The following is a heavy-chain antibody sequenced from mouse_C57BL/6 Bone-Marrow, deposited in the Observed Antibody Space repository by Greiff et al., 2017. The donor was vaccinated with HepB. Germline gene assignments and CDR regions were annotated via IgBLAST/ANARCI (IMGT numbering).Heavy chain of an antibody. CDR2: IRSKSNNYAT. D-gene: IGHD2-1*01. J-gene: IGHJ4*01. CDR3: VRLNYVGYYAMDY. Sequence: DVMLVESGGGLVQPKGSLKLSCAASGFSFNTYAMNWVRQAPGKGLEWVARIRSKSNNYATYYADSVKDRFTISRDDSESMLYLQMNNLKTEDTAMYYCVRLNYVGYYAMDYWGQGTSVTVSS. V-gene: IGHV10-1*01. CDR1: GFSFNTYA.